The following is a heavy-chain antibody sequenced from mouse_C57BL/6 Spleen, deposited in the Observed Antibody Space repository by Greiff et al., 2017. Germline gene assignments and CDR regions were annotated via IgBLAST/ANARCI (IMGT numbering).Heavy chain of an antibody. Sequence: EVQRVESGGGLVQPKGSLKLSCAASGFSFNTYAMNWVRQAPGKGLEWVARIRSKSNNYATYYADSVKDRFTISRDDSESMLYLQMNNLKTEDTAMYYCVRQDGYPYWYFDVWGTGTTVTVSS. CDR1: GFSFNTYA. J-gene: IGHJ1*03. CDR2: IRSKSNNYAT. V-gene: IGHV10-1*01. D-gene: IGHD2-3*01. CDR3: VRQDGYPYWYFDV.